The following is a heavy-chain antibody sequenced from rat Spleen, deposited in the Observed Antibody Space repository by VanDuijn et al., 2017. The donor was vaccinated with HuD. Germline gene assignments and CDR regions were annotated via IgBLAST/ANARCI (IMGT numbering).Heavy chain of an antibody. Sequence: EVQLVESGGGLVQPGRSMKLSCAASEFTFSHYYMAWVRQAPTKGLEWVASISTGGGNTYYRDSVKGRFIISRDNAKSTLYLQMDSLRSEDTATYYCARSRVYDYWGQGVMVTVSS. J-gene: IGHJ2*01. CDR3: ARSRVYDY. CDR1: EFTFSHYY. V-gene: IGHV5-25*01. D-gene: IGHD1-4*01. CDR2: ISTGGGNT.